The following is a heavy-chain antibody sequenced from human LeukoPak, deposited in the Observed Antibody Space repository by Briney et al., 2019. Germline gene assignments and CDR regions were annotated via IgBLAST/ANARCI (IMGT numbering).Heavy chain of an antibody. CDR1: GFTFKNYD. D-gene: IGHD1-26*01. Sequence: GGSLRLSCAASGFTFKNYDMNWVRQAPGKGLEWVAGIGAGTSTYYPESVKGRFTISRDNSKNTVFLQMDSLRAEDTAVYYCAKDIHGRSGSYYYAGYYFDYWGQGTLVTVSS. J-gene: IGHJ4*02. V-gene: IGHV3-23*01. CDR3: AKDIHGRSGSYYYAGYYFDY. CDR2: IGAGTST.